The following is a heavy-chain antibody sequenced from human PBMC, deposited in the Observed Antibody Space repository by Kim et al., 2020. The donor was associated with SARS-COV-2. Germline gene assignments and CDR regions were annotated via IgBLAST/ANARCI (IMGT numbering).Heavy chain of an antibody. J-gene: IGHJ6*02. D-gene: IGHD2-2*02. CDR3: ARGYCSSTSCYKWADYYFGLDV. V-gene: IGHV4-4*02. CDR1: GGSISSSNW. CDR2: IYDSGNT. Sequence: SETLSLTCGVSGGSISSSNWWSWVRQPPGKGLEWIGEIYDSGNTNYNPSLKSRVSISLDKSKNQFSLDLNSVTAADTAVYYCARGYCSSTSCYKWADYYFGLDVWGQGTTVTVSS.